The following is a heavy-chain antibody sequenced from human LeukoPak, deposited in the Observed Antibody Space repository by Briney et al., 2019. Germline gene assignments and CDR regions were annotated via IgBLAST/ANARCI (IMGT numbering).Heavy chain of an antibody. CDR3: ARRLAATMDRGVIINPTNWFDP. CDR1: GFPFSSYG. J-gene: IGHJ5*02. Sequence: PGGSLRLSCVASGFPFSSYGMNWVRQAPGKGLEWVSYISSSSTIYYADSVKGRFTISRDNAKNSLYLQMNSLRVEDTAVYYCARRLAATMDRGVIINPTNWFDPWGQGTLVTVSS. CDR2: ISSSSTI. D-gene: IGHD3-10*01. V-gene: IGHV3-48*01.